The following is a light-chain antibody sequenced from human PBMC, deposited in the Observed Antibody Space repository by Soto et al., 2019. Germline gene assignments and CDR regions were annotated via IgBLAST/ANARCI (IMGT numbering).Light chain of an antibody. CDR2: GAS. J-gene: IGKJ4*01. CDR3: QQYGSSPLT. Sequence: EIVLTQFPGTLSLSPGERATLSCRASQSVGSDYLAWYQQKPGQAPRLLIYGASSRATGIPDRFSGSGSGTDFTLTISRLEPEDFAVYYCQQYGSSPLTFGGGTKVEIK. CDR1: QSVGSDY. V-gene: IGKV3-20*01.